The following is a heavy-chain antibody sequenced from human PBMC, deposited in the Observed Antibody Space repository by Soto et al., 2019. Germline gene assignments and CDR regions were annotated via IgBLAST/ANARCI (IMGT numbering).Heavy chain of an antibody. CDR2: IYYSGST. D-gene: IGHD2-8*01. J-gene: IGHJ5*02. Sequence: SETLSLTCTVSGGSISSGGYYWSWIRQHPGEGLEWIGYIYYSGSTYYNPSLKSRVTISVDTSKNQFSLKLSSVTAADTAVYYCEREHCTNGVCHRVDPWGQGTLVTVSS. CDR3: EREHCTNGVCHRVDP. V-gene: IGHV4-31*03. CDR1: GGSISSGGYY.